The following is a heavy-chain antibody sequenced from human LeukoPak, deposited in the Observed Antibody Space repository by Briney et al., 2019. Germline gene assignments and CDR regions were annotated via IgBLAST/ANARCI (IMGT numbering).Heavy chain of an antibody. D-gene: IGHD3-10*01. Sequence: PSETLPLTCAVYGGSFSGYYWSWLRQPPGKGLEWIGEINHSGSTNYNPSLKSRVTISVDTSKSQFSLKLSSVTAADTAVYYCARGRYYGSGSVYWGQGTLVTVSS. V-gene: IGHV4-34*01. CDR3: ARGRYYGSGSVY. J-gene: IGHJ4*02. CDR1: GGSFSGYY. CDR2: INHSGST.